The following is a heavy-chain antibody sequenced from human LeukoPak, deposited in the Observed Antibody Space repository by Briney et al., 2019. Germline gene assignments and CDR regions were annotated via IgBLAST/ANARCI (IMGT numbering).Heavy chain of an antibody. J-gene: IGHJ3*02. D-gene: IGHD2-15*01. CDR2: IKQDGSEK. CDR1: GFNFDEYD. V-gene: IGHV3-7*01. CDR3: AREAVIYSGRALGDAFDI. Sequence: GGSLRLSCTASGFNFDEYDMSWVRQAPGKGLEWVANIKQDGSEKYYVDSVKGRFTISRDNAKNSLYLQMNSLRAEDTAVYYCAREAVIYSGRALGDAFDIWGQGTMVTVSS.